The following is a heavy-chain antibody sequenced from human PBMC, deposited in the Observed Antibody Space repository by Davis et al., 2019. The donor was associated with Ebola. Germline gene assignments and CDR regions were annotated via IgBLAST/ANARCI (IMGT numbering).Heavy chain of an antibody. CDR1: VITFSSYA. V-gene: IGHV3-23*01. Sequence: GESLKISCADSVITFSSYAMTWVRQAPGKGLEWVSAISGSGGTTYYAGSMKGRFTVSRDNSKKTMYLQMNSLRAEDTAVYYCARGEATVTTGWFDPWGQGTLVTVSS. CDR2: ISGSGGTT. CDR3: ARGEATVTTGWFDP. D-gene: IGHD4-17*01. J-gene: IGHJ5*02.